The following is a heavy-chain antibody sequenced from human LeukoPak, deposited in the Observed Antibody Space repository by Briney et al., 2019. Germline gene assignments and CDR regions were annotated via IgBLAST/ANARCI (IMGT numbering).Heavy chain of an antibody. CDR3: ARDHVAGGVDY. J-gene: IGHJ4*02. D-gene: IGHD6-19*01. Sequence: GGSLRLSCAASGFTFSDYYMSWIRQAPGEGLEWGSYISSSGSTIYYADSVKGRFTISRDNAKNSLYLQMNSLRAEDTAVYYCARDHVAGGVDYWGQGTLVTVSS. CDR1: GFTFSDYY. V-gene: IGHV3-11*04. CDR2: ISSSGSTI.